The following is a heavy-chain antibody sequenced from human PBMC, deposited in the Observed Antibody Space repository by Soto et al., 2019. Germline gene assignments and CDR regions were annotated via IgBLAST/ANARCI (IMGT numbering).Heavy chain of an antibody. CDR1: GYIFSSYW. Sequence: PWESLKISCKGSGYIFSSYWIGLVLHMPGKGLEWMGITHGGDANTRYSPSFEGQVTISTDKSITTAYLQWSSLKASDTAMYYCARRGTYSSGWDYWGQGTLVTVSS. D-gene: IGHD6-19*01. CDR3: ARRGTYSSGWDY. J-gene: IGHJ4*02. CDR2: THGGDANT. V-gene: IGHV5-51*01.